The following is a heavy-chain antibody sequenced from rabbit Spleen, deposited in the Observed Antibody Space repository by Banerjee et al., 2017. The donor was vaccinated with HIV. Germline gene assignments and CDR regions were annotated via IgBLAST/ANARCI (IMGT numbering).Heavy chain of an antibody. CDR3: ARDTGSSFSSYGMDL. CDR1: GFSFSSSDY. CDR2: IAGSSSGFT. D-gene: IGHD8-1*01. Sequence: QSLEESGGGLVQPEGSLALTCKASGFSFSSSDYICWVRQAPGKGLEWISCIAGSSSGFTYSATWAKGRFTISKTSSTTVTLQRTSLTAADTATYFCARDTGSSFSSYGMDLWGQGTLVTVS. V-gene: IGHV1S40*01. J-gene: IGHJ3*01.